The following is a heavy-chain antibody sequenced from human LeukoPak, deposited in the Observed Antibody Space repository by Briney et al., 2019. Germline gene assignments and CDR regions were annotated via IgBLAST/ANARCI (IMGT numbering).Heavy chain of an antibody. V-gene: IGHV4-31*03. D-gene: IGHD2-15*01. CDR2: IYYSGST. CDR1: GGSISSGGYS. J-gene: IGHJ4*02. CDR3: ARGLRYCSGGSCYNRFDY. Sequence: SETLSLTCTVSGGSISSGGYSWSWIRQHPGKGLEWIGYIYYSGSTYYNPSLKSRVTISVDTSKNQFSLKLSSVTAADTAVYYCARGLRYCSGGSCYNRFDYWGQGTLVTVSS.